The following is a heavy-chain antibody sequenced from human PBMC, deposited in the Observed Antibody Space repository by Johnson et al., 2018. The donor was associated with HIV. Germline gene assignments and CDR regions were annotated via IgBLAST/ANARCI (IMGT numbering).Heavy chain of an antibody. CDR2: IKSKTDGGTT. J-gene: IGHJ3*02. D-gene: IGHD3-22*01. CDR1: GFTFSSYA. V-gene: IGHV3-15*01. CDR3: ARGRYYYDSSAQQAFDI. Sequence: VQLVESGGGVVQPGRSLRLSCAASGFTFSSYAMHWVRQAPGKGLEWVGRIKSKTDGGTTDYAAPVKGRFTISRDNAKNSLYLQMNSLRAEDTAVYYCARGRYYYDSSAQQAFDIWGQGTMVTVSS.